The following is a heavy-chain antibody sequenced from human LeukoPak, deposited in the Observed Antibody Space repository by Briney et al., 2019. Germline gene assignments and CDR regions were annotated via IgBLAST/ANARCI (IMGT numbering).Heavy chain of an antibody. D-gene: IGHD3-22*01. CDR3: ARAFYYDRSGHLDH. Sequence: SETLSLTCTVSGGSISNGGYYWSWIRQHPGKGLEWIGYIYYNGSTYYTPSLKSRVTISVDTSKNQFSLKLSSLTAADTAVYYCARAFYYDRSGHLDHWGQGTLVTVSS. CDR2: IYYNGST. CDR1: GGSISNGGYY. J-gene: IGHJ4*02. V-gene: IGHV4-31*03.